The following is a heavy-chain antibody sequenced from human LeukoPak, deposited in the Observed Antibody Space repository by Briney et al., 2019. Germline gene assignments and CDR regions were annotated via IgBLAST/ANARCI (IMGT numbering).Heavy chain of an antibody. D-gene: IGHD4-11*01. Sequence: ASVKVSCKASGYTFTSYDINWVRQATGQGLEWMGWMNPNSGNTGYAQKFQGRVTMPRNTSISTAYMELSSLRSEDTAVYYCARVTTVTTKILGYWGQGTLVTVSS. V-gene: IGHV1-8*01. CDR2: MNPNSGNT. CDR1: GYTFTSYD. J-gene: IGHJ4*02. CDR3: ARVTTVTTKILGY.